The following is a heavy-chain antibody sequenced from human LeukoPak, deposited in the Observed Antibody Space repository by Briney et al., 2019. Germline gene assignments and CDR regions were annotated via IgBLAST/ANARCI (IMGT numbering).Heavy chain of an antibody. CDR1: GFTFSSYA. D-gene: IGHD6-13*01. J-gene: IGHJ4*02. Sequence: GGSLRLSCAASGFTFSSYAMSWVRQAPGKGLEWVSAISGSGGSTYYADSVKGRFTISRDNSKNTLYLQMNSLRAEDTAVYYCAKGPPGIPLFEYYYFDYWGQGTLVTVSS. V-gene: IGHV3-23*01. CDR3: AKGPPGIPLFEYYYFDY. CDR2: ISGSGGST.